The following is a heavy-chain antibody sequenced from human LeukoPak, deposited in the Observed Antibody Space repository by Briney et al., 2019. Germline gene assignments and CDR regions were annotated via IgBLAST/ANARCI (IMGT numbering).Heavy chain of an antibody. J-gene: IGHJ4*02. CDR2: ISGSGGST. V-gene: IGHV3-23*01. Sequence: GGSLRLSCAASGFTFSSYAISWVRQAPGRGLEWVSVISGSGGSTYYADSVKGRFTISRDNSKNILYLQMNSLRAEDTALYYCAKNPFVGYGSDYFDDWGQGTLVTVSS. CDR3: AKNPFVGYGSDYFDD. CDR1: GFTFSSYA. D-gene: IGHD3-10*01.